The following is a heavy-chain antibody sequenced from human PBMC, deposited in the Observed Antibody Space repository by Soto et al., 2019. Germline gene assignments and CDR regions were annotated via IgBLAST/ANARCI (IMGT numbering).Heavy chain of an antibody. J-gene: IGHJ5*02. CDR3: ARERRKVVVAATYNWFDP. V-gene: IGHV3-48*01. CDR1: GFTFSSYS. D-gene: IGHD2-15*01. CDR2: ISGSSSTI. Sequence: HPGGSLRLSCAASGFTFSSYSMNWVRQAPGKGMEWVSYISGSSSTIYYADSVKGRFTISRDNAKNSLYLQMNSLRAEDTAVYYCARERRKVVVAATYNWFDPWGQGTLVTVSS.